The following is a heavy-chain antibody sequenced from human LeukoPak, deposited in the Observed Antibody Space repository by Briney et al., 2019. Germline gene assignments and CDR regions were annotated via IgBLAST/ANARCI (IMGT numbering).Heavy chain of an antibody. D-gene: IGHD3-10*01. CDR1: GFTFSSYS. CDR2: ISSSSSYI. Sequence: GGSLRLSCAASGFTFSSYSMNWVRQAPGKGLEWVSSISSSSSYIYYADSVKGRFTISRDNAKNSLYLQMNSLRAEDTAVYYCARGRTMVRGVTLDYWGQGTLVTVSS. J-gene: IGHJ4*02. CDR3: ARGRTMVRGVTLDY. V-gene: IGHV3-21*01.